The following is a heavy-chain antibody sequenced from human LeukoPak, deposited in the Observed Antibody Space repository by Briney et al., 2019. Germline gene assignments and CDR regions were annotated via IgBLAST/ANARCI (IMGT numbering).Heavy chain of an antibody. J-gene: IGHJ3*02. V-gene: IGHV4-4*02. CDR2: IYHSGST. CDR3: ARDLTPVTKDLNDAFDI. CDR1: GGSISSSNW. Sequence: SGTLSLTCAVSGGSISSSNWWSWVRQPPGKGLEWIGEIYHSGSTNYNPSLKSRVTISVDKSKNQFSLKLSSVTAADTAVYYCARDLTPVTKDLNDAFDIWGQGTMVTVSS. D-gene: IGHD4-17*01.